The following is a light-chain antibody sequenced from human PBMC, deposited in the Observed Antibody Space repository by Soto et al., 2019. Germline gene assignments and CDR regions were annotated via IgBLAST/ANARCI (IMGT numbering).Light chain of an antibody. J-gene: IGKJ4*01. CDR1: QSVNSR. Sequence: EIVLTQSPGTLSLSPGERATLSCRASQSVNSRLAWYQHKPGQAPRLLISGASSRATGIPDRFSGSGSGTDFTLTISSLEPEDFAVYYCQQRSNWPLTFGGGTKVDIK. V-gene: IGKV3-11*01. CDR3: QQRSNWPLT. CDR2: GAS.